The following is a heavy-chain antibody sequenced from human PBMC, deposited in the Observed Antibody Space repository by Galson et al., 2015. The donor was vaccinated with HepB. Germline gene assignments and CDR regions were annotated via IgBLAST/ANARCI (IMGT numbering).Heavy chain of an antibody. CDR1: GFTFSSCV. Sequence: SLRLSCAVSGFTFSSCVMSWVRQAPGKGLEWVSTLSGDNTYYADSVKGRFTISGDKSKNTLYLQMNSLRAEDTAIYYCTKVHSSGYYRDAFDVWGQGTMVTVSS. D-gene: IGHD3-22*01. CDR3: TKVHSSGYYRDAFDV. CDR2: LSGDNT. V-gene: IGHV3-23*01. J-gene: IGHJ3*01.